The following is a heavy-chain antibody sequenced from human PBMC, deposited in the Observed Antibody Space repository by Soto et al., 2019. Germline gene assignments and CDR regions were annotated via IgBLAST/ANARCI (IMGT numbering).Heavy chain of an antibody. CDR3: ATMNGYFEY. D-gene: IGHD3-22*01. CDR2: ISSSSSYI. Sequence: PRWSLRLSCSASVFTFSSYSMNWVRQAPGKGLEWASSISSSSSYIYYADSVTGRFTISRDNSKKTHYLQMTSLRAEDTAMYYCATMNGYFEYWGQGTPVTVSS. V-gene: IGHV3-21*04. CDR1: VFTFSSYS. J-gene: IGHJ4*02.